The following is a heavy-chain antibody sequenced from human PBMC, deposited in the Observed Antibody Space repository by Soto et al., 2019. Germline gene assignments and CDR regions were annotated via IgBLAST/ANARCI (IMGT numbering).Heavy chain of an antibody. CDR2: IYFRGST. CDR1: GGSISSYY. Sequence: QVQLQESGPGLVKPSETLSLTCTVSGGSISSYYWSWIRQPPGKGLEWIGYIYFRGSTNYNPSLKSRVTISVDTYKNQFSLKLISVTVADTAVYYCASHMVRGVPFGYWGQGTLVTVSS. D-gene: IGHD3-10*01. J-gene: IGHJ4*02. CDR3: ASHMVRGVPFGY. V-gene: IGHV4-59*08.